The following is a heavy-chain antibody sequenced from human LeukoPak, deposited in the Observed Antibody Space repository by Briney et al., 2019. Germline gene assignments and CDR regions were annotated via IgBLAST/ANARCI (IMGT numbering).Heavy chain of an antibody. CDR2: IKSKIDGETR. V-gene: IGHV3-15*07. D-gene: IGHD1-1*01. CDR3: TTGWTSTSHGGY. J-gene: IGHJ4*02. Sequence: PGGSLRLSCAVSGFTFSNAWMNWVRQAPGKGLEWVGRIKSKIDGETRDYAAPVKDRFTISRDDSQNTLYLQMNSLKTEDTAVYYCTTGWTSTSHGGYWGQGTLVTVSS. CDR1: GFTFSNAW.